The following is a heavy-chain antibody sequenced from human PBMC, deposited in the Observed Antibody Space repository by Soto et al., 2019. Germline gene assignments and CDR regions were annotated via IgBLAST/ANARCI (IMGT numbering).Heavy chain of an antibody. CDR3: AKGSAAGVPYFFGH. V-gene: IGHV3-23*01. Sequence: GGSLRLSCAAFGFTFSTYAMAWVRQVPGEGLEWVSAITGDTTSTYYADSVKGRFTISRDNSKSTLFLQMNSLRAEDTAVYYCAKGSAAGVPYFFGHWGQGTLVTVSS. J-gene: IGHJ4*02. CDR2: ITGDTTST. CDR1: GFTFSTYA. D-gene: IGHD6-13*01.